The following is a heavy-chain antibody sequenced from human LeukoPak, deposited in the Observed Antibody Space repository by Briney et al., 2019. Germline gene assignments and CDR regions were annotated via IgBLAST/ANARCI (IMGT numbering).Heavy chain of an antibody. J-gene: IGHJ4*02. D-gene: IGHD3-10*01. V-gene: IGHV3-9*01. CDR2: ISWNSGSI. Sequence: GGSLRLSCAASGFTFDDYAMHWVRQAPGKGLEWVSGISWNSGSIGYADSVKGRFTISRDNAKNSLYLQMNSLRAEDTALYYCAKGLGVQWFGELSDYYFDYWGQGTLVTVSS. CDR3: AKGLGVQWFGELSDYYFDY. CDR1: GFTFDDYA.